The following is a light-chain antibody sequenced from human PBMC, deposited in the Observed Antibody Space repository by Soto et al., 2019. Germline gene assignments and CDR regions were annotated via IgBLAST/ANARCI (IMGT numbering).Light chain of an antibody. V-gene: IGLV2-11*01. Sequence: QSVLTQPRSVSGSPGQSVTISCTGTSSDVGGSKYVSWYQQHPGKAPKLMIYDVTKRPSGVPDRFSGSKSDNTASLTISGLQAEDEADYYCCSYAGSYTVMFDGGTKLTVL. J-gene: IGLJ3*02. CDR3: CSYAGSYTVM. CDR2: DVT. CDR1: SSDVGGSKY.